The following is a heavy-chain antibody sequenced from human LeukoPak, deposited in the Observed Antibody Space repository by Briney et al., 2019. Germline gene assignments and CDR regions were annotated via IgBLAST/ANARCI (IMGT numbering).Heavy chain of an antibody. CDR3: ARHGEYCGGDCYASMDV. CDR1: GYSFTSYW. Sequence: GESLKISCKGSGYSFTSYWIGWVRQMPGKGLEWMGIIYPGDSDTRYSPSFQGRVTISADKSISTAYLQWSSLKASDTAMYYCARHGEYCGGDCYASMDVWGQGTTVTVSS. V-gene: IGHV5-51*01. J-gene: IGHJ6*02. D-gene: IGHD2-21*02. CDR2: IYPGDSDT.